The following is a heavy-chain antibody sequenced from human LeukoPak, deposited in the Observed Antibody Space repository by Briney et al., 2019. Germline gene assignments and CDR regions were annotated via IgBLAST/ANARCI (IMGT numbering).Heavy chain of an antibody. D-gene: IGHD2-8*01. Sequence: GGSLRLSCAASGFTFSNYAMTWVRQAPGKGLEWVSAISGSGGGAYYADSVKGRFTISRDNSKNTLYLQMNSLRAEDTAIYYCAERGTKGSGYSDYWGQGTLVTVSS. J-gene: IGHJ4*02. V-gene: IGHV3-23*01. CDR2: ISGSGGGA. CDR1: GFTFSNYA. CDR3: AERGTKGSGYSDY.